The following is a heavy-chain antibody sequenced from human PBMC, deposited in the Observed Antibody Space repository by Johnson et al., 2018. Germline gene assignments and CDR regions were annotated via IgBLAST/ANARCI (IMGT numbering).Heavy chain of an antibody. J-gene: IGHJ3*02. CDR3: AKDIVAEAGTKRDAFYI. CDR2: ISSSGTTI. D-gene: IGHD6-13*01. Sequence: VQLVQSGGGLVQPGGSLRLSCVASGFTFSSFSMNWVRQAPGKGLDWVSYISSSGTTIYYADSMKGRFTISRNNAKNSLYLQMNSLRDEDTALYYCAKDIVAEAGTKRDAFYIWGQGTMVTVSS. V-gene: IGHV3-48*02. CDR1: GFTFSSFS.